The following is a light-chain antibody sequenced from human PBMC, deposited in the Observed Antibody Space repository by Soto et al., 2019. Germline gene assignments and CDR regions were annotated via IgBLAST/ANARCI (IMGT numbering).Light chain of an antibody. V-gene: IGKV3D-15*01. CDR1: QSVGNN. CDR2: GAS. Sequence: EIVMTQSPATLSVSPGEGAIISCRASQSVGNNLAWFQQKPGQAPRLLIYGASTRATGIPARFSGSGSGTEFTLAISSLQSEDFAVYYCQQYNSWPRTFGQGTKVEIK. CDR3: QQYNSWPRT. J-gene: IGKJ1*01.